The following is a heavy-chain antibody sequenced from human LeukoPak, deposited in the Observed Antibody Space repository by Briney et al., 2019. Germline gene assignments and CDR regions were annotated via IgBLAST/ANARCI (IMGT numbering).Heavy chain of an antibody. Sequence: TGGSLRLSCAASGFTFSSYGMHWVRQAPGKGLEWVAVIWYDGSNKYYADSVKGRFTISRDNSKNTLYLQMNSLRAEDTAVYYCAKGSYYFRLDDYWGQGTLVTVSS. J-gene: IGHJ4*02. CDR3: AKGSYYFRLDDY. D-gene: IGHD1-26*01. V-gene: IGHV3-33*06. CDR2: IWYDGSNK. CDR1: GFTFSSYG.